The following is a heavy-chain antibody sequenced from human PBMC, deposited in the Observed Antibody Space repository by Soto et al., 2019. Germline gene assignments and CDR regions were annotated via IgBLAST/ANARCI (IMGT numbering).Heavy chain of an antibody. D-gene: IGHD1-20*01. CDR1: GFTFSNAW. V-gene: IGHV3-15*01. Sequence: VGSLRLSCTVSGFTFSNAWMSWVRQAPGKGLEWVGRIKSKADGETRDYAAPVKGRFTILRDDSKNTLYLQMDSLKTEDTAMYYCTNWYGPSDYWGQGTLVTVSS. CDR3: TNWYGPSDY. CDR2: IKSKADGETR. J-gene: IGHJ4*02.